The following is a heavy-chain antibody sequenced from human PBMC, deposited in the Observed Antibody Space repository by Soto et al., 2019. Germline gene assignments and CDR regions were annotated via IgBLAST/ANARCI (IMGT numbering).Heavy chain of an antibody. Sequence: GGSLRRSCVASGFDFRSYEMNWVRQAPGKGLEWVSNIRANDESIYYADSVKGRVSVSRDNAKNSLFLEMNSLRVDDTAVYYCARETLRDAIDIWGQGTMVTVSS. CDR3: ARETLRDAIDI. CDR2: IRANDESI. J-gene: IGHJ3*02. CDR1: GFDFRSYE. V-gene: IGHV3-48*03.